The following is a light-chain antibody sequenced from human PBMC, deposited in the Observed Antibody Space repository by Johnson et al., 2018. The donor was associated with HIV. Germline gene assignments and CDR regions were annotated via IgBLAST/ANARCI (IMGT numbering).Light chain of an antibody. CDR2: DNT. J-gene: IGLJ1*01. V-gene: IGLV1-51*01. Sequence: QPVLTQPPSVSAAPGQKVTISCSGSSSTIGNNYVSWYQQLPGTPPKLLIYDNTKRPSGIPDRFSGSTPGTSATLGITELPPGEEADYYCGTWDSSLRAYVCGTGTKVTVL. CDR1: SSTIGNNY. CDR3: GTWDSSLRAYV.